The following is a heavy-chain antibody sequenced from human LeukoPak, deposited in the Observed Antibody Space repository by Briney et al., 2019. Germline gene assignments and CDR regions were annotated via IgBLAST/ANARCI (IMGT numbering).Heavy chain of an antibody. CDR3: ARARDIRYFDY. CDR2: ISHSGST. V-gene: IGHV4-34*01. D-gene: IGHD5-12*01. CDR1: GGSFSGYY. J-gene: IGHJ4*02. Sequence: PWETLSLTCAVYGGSFSGYYWSWIRQPPGKGLEWIGEISHSGSTNYNPSLKSRVTISVDTSKNQFSLKLSSVTAADTAVYYCARARDIRYFDYWGQGTLVAVSS.